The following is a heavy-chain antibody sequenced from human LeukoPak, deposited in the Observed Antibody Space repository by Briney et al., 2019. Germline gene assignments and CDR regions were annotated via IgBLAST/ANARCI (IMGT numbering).Heavy chain of an antibody. Sequence: SETLSLTCAVSGGSISSGGYSWSWIWQPPGKGLEWIGYIYHSGSTYYNPSLKSRVTISVDRSKNQFSLKLSSVTAADTAVYYCARVPGGYWAVDYWGQGTLVTVSS. J-gene: IGHJ4*02. CDR1: GGSISSGGYS. CDR2: IYHSGST. V-gene: IGHV4-30-2*01. CDR3: ARVPGGYWAVDY. D-gene: IGHD3-22*01.